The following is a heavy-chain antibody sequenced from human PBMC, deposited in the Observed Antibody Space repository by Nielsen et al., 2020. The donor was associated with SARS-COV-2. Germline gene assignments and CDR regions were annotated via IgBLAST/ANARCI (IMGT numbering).Heavy chain of an antibody. CDR1: GGSISSGDYY. J-gene: IGHJ5*02. CDR2: IYYSGST. CDR3: AREGGYCSGGSCSNLFDP. V-gene: IGHV4-30-4*01. Sequence: SETLSLTCTVSGGSISSGDYYWSWIRQPPGKGLEWIGYIYYSGSTYYNPSLKSRVTISVDTSKNQFSLKLSSVTAADTAVYYCAREGGYCSGGSCSNLFDPWGQGTLVTVSS. D-gene: IGHD2-15*01.